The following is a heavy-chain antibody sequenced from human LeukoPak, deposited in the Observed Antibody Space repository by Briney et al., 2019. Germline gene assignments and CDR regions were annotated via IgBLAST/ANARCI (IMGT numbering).Heavy chain of an antibody. Sequence: GGSLRLSCAASVFTVSSNYMSWVRQAPGKGLEWVSVIYSGGSTYYADSVKGRFTISRDNSKNTLYLQMNSLRAEDTAVYYCARLVGATVNWFDPWGQGTLVTVSS. CDR3: ARLVGATVNWFDP. V-gene: IGHV3-66*01. D-gene: IGHD1-26*01. CDR2: IYSGGST. CDR1: VFTVSSNY. J-gene: IGHJ5*02.